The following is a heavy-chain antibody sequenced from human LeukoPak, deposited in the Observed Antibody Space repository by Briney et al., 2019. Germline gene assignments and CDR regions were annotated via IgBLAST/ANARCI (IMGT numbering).Heavy chain of an antibody. D-gene: IGHD3-10*01. CDR1: GYTFTSYA. Sequence: ASVKVSCKASGYTFTSYAMHWVRQAPGQRLEWMGWINAGNGNTKYSQKFQGRVTITRDTSASTAYMELSSLRSEDTAVYYCARSGVLLWFGEFDYWGQGPLVTVSS. CDR3: ARSGVLLWFGEFDY. CDR2: INAGNGNT. V-gene: IGHV1-3*01. J-gene: IGHJ4*02.